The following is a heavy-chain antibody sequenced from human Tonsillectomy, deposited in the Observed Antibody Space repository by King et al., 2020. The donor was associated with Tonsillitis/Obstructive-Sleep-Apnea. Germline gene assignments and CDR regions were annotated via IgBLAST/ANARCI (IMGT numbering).Heavy chain of an antibody. J-gene: IGHJ3*02. V-gene: IGHV4-34*01. D-gene: IGHD3-16*01. CDR3: ASAGPNYFYLTQPGDDAFDI. CDR1: GGSFSGYY. CDR2: IYYSGST. Sequence: VQLQQWGAGLLKPSETLSLTCAVYGGSFSGYYWSWIRQPPGKGLEWIGYIYYSGSTYYNPSLKSRVTISVDTSKNQFSLKLSSVTAADTAVYYCASAGPNYFYLTQPGDDAFDIWGQGTMVTVSS.